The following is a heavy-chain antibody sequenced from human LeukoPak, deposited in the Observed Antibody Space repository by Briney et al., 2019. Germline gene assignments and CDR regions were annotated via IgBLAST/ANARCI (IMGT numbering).Heavy chain of an antibody. V-gene: IGHV3-21*01. CDR2: ISSGSAYI. CDR3: TRGPTRIGVAGTWPLDY. D-gene: IGHD6-19*01. CDR1: GFMFSDYS. J-gene: IGHJ4*02. Sequence: GESLKISCAASGFMFSDYSMKWVRQAPGKGPEWVSSISSGSAYIYYADSLKGRFTISRDNAKNSLYLQMNSLRAEDTAVYYCTRGPTRIGVAGTWPLDYWGQGTLVTVSS.